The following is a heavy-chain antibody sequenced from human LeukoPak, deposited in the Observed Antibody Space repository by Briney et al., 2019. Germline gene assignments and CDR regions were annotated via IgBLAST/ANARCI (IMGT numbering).Heavy chain of an antibody. D-gene: IGHD2-2*01. J-gene: IGHJ4*02. CDR1: GGSISSSSYY. CDR3: ARHHSYCSSTSCYFILPFDY. V-gene: IGHV4-39*01. CDR2: IDYSGST. Sequence: SETLSLNCTASGGSISSSSYYWGGIRQPPGKGLEWIGSIDYSGSTYYNPSLKSRVTISVDTSKNQFSLKLSSVTAADTAVYYCARHHSYCSSTSCYFILPFDYCGQGTLVTVSS.